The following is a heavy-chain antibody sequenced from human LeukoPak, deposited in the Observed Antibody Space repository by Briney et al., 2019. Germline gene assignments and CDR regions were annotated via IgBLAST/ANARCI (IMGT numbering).Heavy chain of an antibody. D-gene: IGHD1-14*01. CDR2: ISSSSSTI. V-gene: IGHV3-48*01. CDR3: ARDSYRRESEFDY. CDR1: GFTFSSYS. J-gene: IGHJ4*02. Sequence: PGGSLRLSCAASGFTFSSYSMNWVRQAPGKGLEWVSYISSSSSTIYYADSVKGRFTISRDNAKNSLYLQMNSLRAEDTAVYYCARDSYRRESEFDYWGQGTLVTVSS.